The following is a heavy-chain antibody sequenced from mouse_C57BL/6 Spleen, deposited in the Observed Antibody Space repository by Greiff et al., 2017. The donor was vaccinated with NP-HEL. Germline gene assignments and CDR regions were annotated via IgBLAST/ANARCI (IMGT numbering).Heavy chain of an antibody. CDR2: IRNQANGYTT. Sequence: EVKLMESGGGLVQPGGSLSLSCAASGFTFTDYYMSWVRQPPGTALEWLGFIRNQANGYTTEYSASVKGRFTISRDTSQSILYLQMNALRAEDSATYYCARYKPFDVWGTGTTVTVSS. V-gene: IGHV7-3*01. CDR1: GFTFTDYY. CDR3: ARYKPFDV. J-gene: IGHJ1*03.